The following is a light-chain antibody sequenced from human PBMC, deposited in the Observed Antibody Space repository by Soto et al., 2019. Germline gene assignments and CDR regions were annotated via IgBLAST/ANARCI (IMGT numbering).Light chain of an antibody. CDR1: SSDVGGYNF. V-gene: IGLV2-14*01. J-gene: IGLJ3*02. CDR3: SSYTSSSILEV. Sequence: SVLTQPASVSGSPGQSITISCTGTSSDVGGYNFVSWYQQHPGKAPKVMIYEVSNRPSGVSNRFSGSKSGNTASLTISGLQAEDEADYYCSSYTSSSILEVFGGGTKLTVL. CDR2: EVS.